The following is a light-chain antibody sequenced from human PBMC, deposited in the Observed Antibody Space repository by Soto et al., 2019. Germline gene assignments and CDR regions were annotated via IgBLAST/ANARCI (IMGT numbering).Light chain of an antibody. CDR2: EVT. Sequence: SVLPQPPSASVSPGQSVTISCTGTSSDVGGYNYVSWYQQHPGKAPKLMIYEVTKRPSGVPDRFSGSKSGNTASLTVSGLQAEDEADYYCSSYAGSIHYVFGTGTKVTVL. CDR3: SSYAGSIHYV. J-gene: IGLJ1*01. CDR1: SSDVGGYNY. V-gene: IGLV2-8*01.